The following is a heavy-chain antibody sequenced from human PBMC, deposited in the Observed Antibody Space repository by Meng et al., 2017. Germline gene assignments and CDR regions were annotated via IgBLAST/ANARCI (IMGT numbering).Heavy chain of an antibody. J-gene: IGHJ3*02. D-gene: IGHD6-6*01. CDR3: AKDNEYSSSGGAFDI. CDR1: GFTFSSYE. Sequence: GESLKISCAASGFTFSSYEMNWVRQAPGKGLEWVSYISSSGSTIYYADSVKGRFTISRDNSKNSLYLQMNSLRAEDTALYYCAKDNEYSSSGGAFDIWGQGTMVTVSS. V-gene: IGHV3-48*03. CDR2: ISSSGSTI.